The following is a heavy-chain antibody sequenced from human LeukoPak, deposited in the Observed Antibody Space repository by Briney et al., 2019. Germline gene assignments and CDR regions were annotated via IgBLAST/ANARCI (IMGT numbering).Heavy chain of an antibody. CDR3: AKGRLVVTATPIDY. J-gene: IGHJ4*02. CDR2: ISGGGGST. CDR1: GFTFSSYA. D-gene: IGHD2-21*02. V-gene: IGHV3-23*01. Sequence: PGGSLRLSCAASGFTFSSYAMSWVRQAPGKGLEWVSAISGGGGSTYYADSVKGRFTISRDNSKNTLYLQMNSLRAEDTAVYYCAKGRLVVTATPIDYWGQGTLVTVFS.